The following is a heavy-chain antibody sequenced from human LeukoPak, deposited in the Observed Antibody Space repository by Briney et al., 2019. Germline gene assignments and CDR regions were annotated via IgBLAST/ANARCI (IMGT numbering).Heavy chain of an antibody. CDR2: IYYSGST. D-gene: IGHD1/OR15-1a*01. J-gene: IGHJ4*02. CDR1: GYSISSGYY. CDR3: ARVSGLNNFDS. V-gene: IGHV4-59*08. Sequence: PSETLSLTCTVSGYSISSGYYWSWIRQPPGKGLEWIGYIYYSGSTNYNPSLKSRVTISVDTSKNQFSLHVRSVTAADTALYFCARVSGLNNFDSWGQGTLVIVSA.